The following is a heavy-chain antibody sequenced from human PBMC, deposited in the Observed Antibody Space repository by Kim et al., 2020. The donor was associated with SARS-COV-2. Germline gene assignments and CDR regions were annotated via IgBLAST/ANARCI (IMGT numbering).Heavy chain of an antibody. CDR3: ARDRGPSDREPLH. Sequence: AKKFQGRVTMTRDTSTSTVYMELSSLRSEDTAVYYCARDRGPSDREPLHWGQGTLVTVSS. D-gene: IGHD1-26*01. J-gene: IGHJ4*02. V-gene: IGHV1-46*01.